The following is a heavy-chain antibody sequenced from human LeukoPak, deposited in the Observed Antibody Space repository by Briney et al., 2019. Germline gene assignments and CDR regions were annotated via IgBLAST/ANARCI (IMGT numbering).Heavy chain of an antibody. CDR1: GGSISSYY. Sequence: PSETLSLTCTVSGGSISSYYWSWIRQPPGKGLEWVGYIYYSGSTNYNPSLKSRVTISVDTSKNQFSLKLSSVTAADTAVYYCARDRGDGYNYWGQGTLVTVSS. CDR2: IYYSGST. CDR3: ARDRGDGYNY. J-gene: IGHJ4*02. V-gene: IGHV4-59*01. D-gene: IGHD5-24*01.